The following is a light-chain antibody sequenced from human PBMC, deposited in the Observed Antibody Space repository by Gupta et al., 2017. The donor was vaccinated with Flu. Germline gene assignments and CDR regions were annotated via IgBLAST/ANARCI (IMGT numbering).Light chain of an antibody. CDR2: GAS. CDR3: QQDNNWPFS. V-gene: IGKV3-15*01. J-gene: IGKJ3*01. Sequence: EIVMTQSSATLSVSTGERATLSCRASQSVSSNLAWYQQKPGQAPRLLIYGASARVTAIPARFSGSGSGTEFTLTISILHSEDFAVYYCQQDNNWPFSFGHGTKVDIK. CDR1: QSVSSN.